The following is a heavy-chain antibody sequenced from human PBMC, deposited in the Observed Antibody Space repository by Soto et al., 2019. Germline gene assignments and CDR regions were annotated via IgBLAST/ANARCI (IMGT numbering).Heavy chain of an antibody. Sequence: PSETLSLTCTVSGGSSSSYYWSWIRQPPGKGLESIGYIYYSGSTYYNPSLKSRVTISVDTSKNQFSLKLSSVTAADTAVYYCASQPLPSLYYYYGMDVWGQGTTVTVSS. V-gene: IGHV4-59*08. CDR1: GGSSSSYY. CDR2: IYYSGST. CDR3: ASQPLPSLYYYYGMDV. J-gene: IGHJ6*02.